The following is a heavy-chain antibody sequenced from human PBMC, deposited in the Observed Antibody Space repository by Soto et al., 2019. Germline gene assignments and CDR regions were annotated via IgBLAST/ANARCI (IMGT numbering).Heavy chain of an antibody. CDR3: ARDASYYSLWSGYYPSRNGMDV. CDR1: GFTFSSFG. V-gene: IGHV3-33*01. J-gene: IGHJ6*02. D-gene: IGHD3-3*01. Sequence: QVQVVESGGGVVQPGRSLRLSCAASGFTFSSFGMHWVRQAPGKGLVWVSIIWYDGSKKSYGDSVKGRFTISRDNSRNTVYLQMNRLRAEDTAVYYCARDASYYSLWSGYYPSRNGMDVWGQGTTVTVSS. CDR2: IWYDGSKK.